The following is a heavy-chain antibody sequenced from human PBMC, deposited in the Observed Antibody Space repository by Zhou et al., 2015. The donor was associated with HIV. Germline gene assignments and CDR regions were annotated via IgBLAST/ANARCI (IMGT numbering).Heavy chain of an antibody. CDR2: SRNKANSHTT. D-gene: IGHD3/OR15-3a*01. CDR1: GFAFSDHY. J-gene: IGHJ4*02. V-gene: IGHV3-72*01. CDR3: TKDGTLLDTVPDF. Sequence: EVQLVESGGDLVQPGGSLRLSCAASGFAFSDHYIDWVRQAPGKGLEWVGRSRNKANSHTTEYAASVKGRFTISRDDAKKSVYLQMNSLKSEDTAVYYCTKDGTLLDTVPDFWGQGTLVTVSS.